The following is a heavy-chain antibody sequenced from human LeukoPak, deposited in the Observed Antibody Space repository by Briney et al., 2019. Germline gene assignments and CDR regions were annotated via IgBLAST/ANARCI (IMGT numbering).Heavy chain of an antibody. CDR2: IYYSGST. D-gene: IGHD6-25*01. CDR3: ARVDPGSGYYYYYYMDV. J-gene: IGHJ6*03. V-gene: IGHV4-59*01. CDR1: GGSISSYY. Sequence: SETLSLTCTVSGGSISSYYWSWIRQPPGKGLEWIGYIYYSGSTNYNPSLKSRVTISVDTSKNQFSLKLSSVTAADTAVYYCARVDPGSGYYYYYYMDVWGKGTTVTVSS.